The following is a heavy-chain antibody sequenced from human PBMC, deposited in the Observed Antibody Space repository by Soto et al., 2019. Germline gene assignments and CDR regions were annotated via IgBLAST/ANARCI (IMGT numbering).Heavy chain of an antibody. CDR2: ISSSGDNT. J-gene: IGHJ4*02. D-gene: IGHD6-19*01. Sequence: GGSLRLSCSASGFTFGSYAMHWVRQTPGKGLEYVSAISSSGDNTYYPDSVKGRFTISRDNSKNTLYLQMSSLRVEDTAVYYCSRHMSPNIAVAGSWGQGTQVTVSS. CDR1: GFTFGSYA. V-gene: IGHV3-64D*08. CDR3: SRHMSPNIAVAGS.